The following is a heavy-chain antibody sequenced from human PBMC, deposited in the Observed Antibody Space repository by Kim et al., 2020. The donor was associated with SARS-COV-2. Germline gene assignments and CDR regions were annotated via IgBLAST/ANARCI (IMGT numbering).Heavy chain of an antibody. V-gene: IGHV1-46*01. Sequence: ASVKVSCKASGYTFTSYYMHWVRQAPGQGLEWMGIINPSGGSTSYAQKFQGRVTMTRDTSTSTVYMELSSLRSEDTAVYYCARDSGHRPSPPRIAVAGPQNYFDYWGQGTLVTVSS. CDR1: GYTFTSYY. CDR2: INPSGGST. CDR3: ARDSGHRPSPPRIAVAGPQNYFDY. J-gene: IGHJ4*02. D-gene: IGHD6-19*01.